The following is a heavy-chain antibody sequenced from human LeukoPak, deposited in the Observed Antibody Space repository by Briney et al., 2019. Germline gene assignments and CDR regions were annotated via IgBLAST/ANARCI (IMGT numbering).Heavy chain of an antibody. J-gene: IGHJ4*02. CDR3: ATGIVVVTAIDY. D-gene: IGHD2-21*02. Sequence: GGSLRLSCAASGFTVSSNYMSWVRQAPGKGLVWVSRINSDGSSTSYADSVKGRFTISRDNAKNTLYLQMNSLRAEDTAVYYCATGIVVVTAIDYWGQGTLVTVSS. CDR1: GFTVSSNY. CDR2: INSDGSST. V-gene: IGHV3-74*01.